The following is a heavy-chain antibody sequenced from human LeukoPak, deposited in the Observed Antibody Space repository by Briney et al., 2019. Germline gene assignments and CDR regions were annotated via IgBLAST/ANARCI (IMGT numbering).Heavy chain of an antibody. J-gene: IGHJ5*02. CDR3: ARSPWGITMIAEA. Sequence: QPGGSLRLSCAASGFIVSSNYMSWVRQAPGKELEWVSVIYSGGSTYYADSVKGRFTISRDNSKNTLYLQMNSLRAEDTAVYYCARSPWGITMIAEAWGQGTLVTVSS. D-gene: IGHD3-22*01. V-gene: IGHV3-53*01. CDR1: GFIVSSNY. CDR2: IYSGGST.